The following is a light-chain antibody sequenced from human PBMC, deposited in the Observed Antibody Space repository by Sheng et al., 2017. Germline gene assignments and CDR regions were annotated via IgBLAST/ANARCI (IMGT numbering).Light chain of an antibody. CDR2: EDK. V-gene: IGLV3-1*01. CDR3: QAWDDSVI. CDR1: KLGDKY. J-gene: IGLJ2*01. Sequence: SYELIQPPSVSVSPGQTAYITCSGDKLGDKYASWYQQKPGQSPVLVIYEDKRRASGIPERFSGSNSGNTATLTISGTQAMDEADYYCQAWDDSVIFGGGTKLTVL.